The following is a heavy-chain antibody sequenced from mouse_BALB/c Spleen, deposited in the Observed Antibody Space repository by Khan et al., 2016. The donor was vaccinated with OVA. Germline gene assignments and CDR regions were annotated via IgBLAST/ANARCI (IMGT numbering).Heavy chain of an antibody. D-gene: IGHD3-1*01. CDR2: IYPGGYFT. V-gene: IGHV1-63*02. Sequence: VQLQQSGGEVVRPGTSVKISCKASGYTFTNYWLGWVRQRPGHGLEWIGDIYPGGYFTNYNEKFKDKATLTVDTSSTTANMQLGSLTSEDSAVYFSARWATWYFDVWGAGTTVTVSS. CDR1: GYTFTNYW. CDR3: ARWATWYFDV. J-gene: IGHJ1*01.